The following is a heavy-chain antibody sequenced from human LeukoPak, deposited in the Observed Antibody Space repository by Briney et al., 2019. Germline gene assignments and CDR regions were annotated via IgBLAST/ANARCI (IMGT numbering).Heavy chain of an antibody. CDR2: INPSGGST. CDR1: GYTFTSYY. V-gene: IGHV1-46*01. CDR3: ARDRGGWYQEKNWFDP. Sequence: ASVKVSCKASGYTFTSYYMHWVRQAPGQGLEWMGMINPSGGSTSYAQKFQGRVTMTRDMSTSTVYMELSSLRSEDTAVYYCARDRGGWYQEKNWFDPWGQGTLVTVSS. D-gene: IGHD6-19*01. J-gene: IGHJ5*02.